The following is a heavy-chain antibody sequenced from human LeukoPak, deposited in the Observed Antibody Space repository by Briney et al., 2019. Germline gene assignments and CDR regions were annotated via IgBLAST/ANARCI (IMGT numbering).Heavy chain of an antibody. J-gene: IGHJ3*01. D-gene: IGHD2/OR15-2a*01. Sequence: SETLSLTCAVSGGSFSGYYWNWIRQPPGKGLEWIGEINHSGSTNYNPSLKSRVTISVDTSKNQFSLKLSSVTAADTAVYYCARPSPPLVTWGQGTMVTVFS. CDR1: GGSFSGYY. CDR2: INHSGST. CDR3: ARPSPPLVT. V-gene: IGHV4-34*01.